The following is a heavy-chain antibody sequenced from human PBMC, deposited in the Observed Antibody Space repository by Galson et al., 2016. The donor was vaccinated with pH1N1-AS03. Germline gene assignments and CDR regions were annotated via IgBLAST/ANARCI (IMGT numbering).Heavy chain of an antibody. J-gene: IGHJ4*02. CDR1: GFTFSSYA. CDR2: IAGGGVTT. Sequence: SLRLSCAASGFTFSSYAMSLVRQAPGKGLEWVSAIAGGGVTTYYADSVKGRFTISRDNSKNTLYLRINSLRAEDTAIYYCAKLSLGYCAYWGQGTLVTVSS. D-gene: IGHD2-15*01. V-gene: IGHV3-23*01. CDR3: AKLSLGYCAY.